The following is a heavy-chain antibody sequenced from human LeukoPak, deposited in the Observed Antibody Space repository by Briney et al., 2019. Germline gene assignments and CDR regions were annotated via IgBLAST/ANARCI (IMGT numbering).Heavy chain of an antibody. V-gene: IGHV3-7*05. J-gene: IGHJ4*02. CDR3: ARSNYYDNGRIDY. CDR2: IKEDGSEK. CDR1: GFTFTSYW. Sequence: GGSLRLSCAASGFTFTSYWMSWVRQAPGKGLEWVANIKEDGSEKYYVDSVKGRFTISRDNAKSSLYLQVNSLKAEDTAVYYCARSNYYDNGRIDYWGQGTLVTVSS. D-gene: IGHD3-22*01.